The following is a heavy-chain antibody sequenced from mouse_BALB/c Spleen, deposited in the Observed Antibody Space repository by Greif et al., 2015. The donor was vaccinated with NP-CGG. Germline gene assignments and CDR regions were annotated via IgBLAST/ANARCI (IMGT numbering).Heavy chain of an antibody. CDR2: IRNKANGYTT. CDR1: GFTFTDYY. D-gene: IGHD4-1*01. Sequence: EVKLVESGGGLVQPEGSLRLSCATSGFTFTDYYMSWVRQPPGKALEWLGFIRNKANGYTTEYSASVKVRFTISRDNSQSILYLQMNTLRAEDSATYYCARDTGTFAYWGQGTLVTVSA. CDR3: ARDTGTFAY. J-gene: IGHJ3*01. V-gene: IGHV7-3*02.